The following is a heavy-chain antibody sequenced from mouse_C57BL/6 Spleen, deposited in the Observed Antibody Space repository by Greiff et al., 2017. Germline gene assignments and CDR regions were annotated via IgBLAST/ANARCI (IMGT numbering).Heavy chain of an antibody. V-gene: IGHV1-80*01. J-gene: IGHJ3*01. D-gene: IGHD1-1*01. Sequence: QVQLQQSGAELVKPGASVKISCKASGYAFSSYWMNWVKQRPGKGLEWIGQIYPGDGDTNYNGKFKGKATLTADKSSSTAYLQLSSLTSEDSAVYFCARMDYGSSWFAYWGQGTLVTVSA. CDR2: IYPGDGDT. CDR1: GYAFSSYW. CDR3: ARMDYGSSWFAY.